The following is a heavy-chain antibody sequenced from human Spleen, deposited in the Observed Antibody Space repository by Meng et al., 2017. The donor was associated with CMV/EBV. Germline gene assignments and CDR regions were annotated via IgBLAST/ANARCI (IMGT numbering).Heavy chain of an antibody. J-gene: IGHJ4*02. D-gene: IGHD6-19*01. CDR3: AKSPPGGWFFDY. V-gene: IGHV3-9*01. CDR2: ISWNSGSI. CDR1: GFTFDDYA. Sequence: SLKISCAASGFTFDDYAMHWVRQAPGKGLEWVSGISWNSGSIGYADSVKGRFTISRDNAKNSLYLQMNSLRAEDTALYYCAKSPPGGWFFDYWGQGTLVTVSS.